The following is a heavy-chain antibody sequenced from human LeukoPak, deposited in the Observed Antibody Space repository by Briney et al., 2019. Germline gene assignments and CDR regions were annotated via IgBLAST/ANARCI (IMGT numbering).Heavy chain of an antibody. J-gene: IGHJ6*02. D-gene: IGHD3-10*01. V-gene: IGHV4-34*01. CDR1: GGSFSGYY. CDR3: ARGFNGARKYYGSGSYRPYYYGMDV. Sequence: SETLSLTCAVYGGSFSGYYWSWIRQPPGKGLEWIGEINHSGSTNYNPSLKSRVTISVDTSKNQFSLKLSSVTAADTAVYYCARGFNGARKYYGSGSYRPYYYGMDVWGQGTTVTVSS. CDR2: INHSGST.